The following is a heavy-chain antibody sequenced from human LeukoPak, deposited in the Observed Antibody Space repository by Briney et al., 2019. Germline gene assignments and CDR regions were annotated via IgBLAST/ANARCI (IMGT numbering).Heavy chain of an antibody. Sequence: SETLSLTCTVSGGSISSSSYYWGWIRQPPGKGLEWIGRIYYRGSTYYNPALKSRVTISVNTAKNQFSLKLSSVTAADTAVYYCARLAGEYQLLYLDYWGQGTLVTVSS. CDR1: GGSISSSSYY. D-gene: IGHD2-2*01. CDR3: ARLAGEYQLLYLDY. J-gene: IGHJ4*02. V-gene: IGHV4-39*01. CDR2: IYYRGST.